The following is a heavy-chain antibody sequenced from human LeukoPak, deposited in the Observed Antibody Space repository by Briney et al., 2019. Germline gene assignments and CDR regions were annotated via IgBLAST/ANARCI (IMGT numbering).Heavy chain of an antibody. J-gene: IGHJ4*02. D-gene: IGHD6-13*01. CDR3: ARVRAAAGTEYFDY. V-gene: IGHV3-21*01. CDR1: GFTFSSYS. Sequence: GGSLRLSCAASGFTFSSYSMNWVRQAPGKGLEWVSSISSGSSYIYYADSVKGRFTISRDNAKNSLYLQMNSLRAEDTAVYYCARVRAAAGTEYFDYWGQGTLVTVSS. CDR2: ISSGSSYI.